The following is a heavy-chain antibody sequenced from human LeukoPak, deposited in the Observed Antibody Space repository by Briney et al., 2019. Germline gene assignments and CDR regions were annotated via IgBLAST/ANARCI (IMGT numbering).Heavy chain of an antibody. V-gene: IGHV4-59*07. Sequence: SDTLSLTCTVSGGSISSYYWSWIPQPPGKGLEWIAYIYYTGSNQYNPSLKSRVTMSVDTSKNLFSLKLSSVTAADTAVYYCARGQQLVQDYFDYWGQGTLVTVSS. J-gene: IGHJ4*02. CDR3: ARGQQLVQDYFDY. CDR2: IYYTGSN. CDR1: GGSISSYY. D-gene: IGHD6-13*01.